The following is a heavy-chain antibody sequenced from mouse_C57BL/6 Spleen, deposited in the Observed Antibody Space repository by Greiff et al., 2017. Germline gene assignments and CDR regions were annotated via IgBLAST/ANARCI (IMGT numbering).Heavy chain of an antibody. CDR1: GYSITSGYD. V-gene: IGHV3-1*01. CDR2: ISYSGST. Sequence: EVKLMESGPGMVKPSQSLSLTCTVTGYSITSGYDWHWIRHFPGNKLELMGYISYSGSTNYNPSLKSRNSITHDTSKNHFFLKLNSVTTTYTATYDCARAPHDYAFDYWGQGTTLTVSS. D-gene: IGHD2-4*01. J-gene: IGHJ2*01. CDR3: ARAPHDYAFDY.